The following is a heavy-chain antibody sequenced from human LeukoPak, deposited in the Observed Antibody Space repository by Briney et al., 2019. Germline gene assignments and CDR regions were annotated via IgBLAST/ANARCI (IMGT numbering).Heavy chain of an antibody. D-gene: IGHD3/OR15-3a*01. CDR3: ATSYDMGWLIGY. J-gene: IGHJ4*02. Sequence: QPGGSLRLSCAASGFTFGDTWMNWVRQVPGQGLEWVANIKQDGSEKFYVASVKGRFTISRDNGKSSLYLQMNSLRVEDTALYYCATSYDMGWLIGYWGQGTLVTVSS. V-gene: IGHV3-7*03. CDR1: GFTFGDTW. CDR2: IKQDGSEK.